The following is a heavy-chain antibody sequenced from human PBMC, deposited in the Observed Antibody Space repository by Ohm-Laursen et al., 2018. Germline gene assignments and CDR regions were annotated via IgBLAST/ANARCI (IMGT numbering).Heavy chain of an antibody. Sequence: ASEKVSCKASGYTFTGYYVHWVRQAPGQGLEWMGWINPNSGGTSYAQKFQGRVTMTRDTSISTAYMELTSLISDDTAVYYCARQPKNSFDYWGQGTLVTVSS. CDR2: INPNSGGT. CDR1: GYTFTGYY. J-gene: IGHJ4*02. CDR3: ARQPKNSFDY. V-gene: IGHV1-2*02.